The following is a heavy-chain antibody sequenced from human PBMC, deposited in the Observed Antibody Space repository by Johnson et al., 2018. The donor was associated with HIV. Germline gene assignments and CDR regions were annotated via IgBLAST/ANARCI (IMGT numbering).Heavy chain of an antibody. CDR3: AKKQAAAGTGGGAFDI. Sequence: VQLVESGGGVVQPGRSLRLSCAASGFTFSSYAMHWVRQAPGKGLEWVAVISYDGSNKYYADSVKGRFTISRDNSKNTLYLQMNSLRTEDTAVYYCAKKQAAAGTGGGAFDIWGQGTMVTVSS. V-gene: IGHV3-30-3*02. CDR1: GFTFSSYA. J-gene: IGHJ3*02. CDR2: ISYDGSNK. D-gene: IGHD6-13*01.